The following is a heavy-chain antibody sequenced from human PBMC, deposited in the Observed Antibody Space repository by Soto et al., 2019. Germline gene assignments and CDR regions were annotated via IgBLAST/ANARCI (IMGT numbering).Heavy chain of an antibody. J-gene: IGHJ4*02. CDR3: ATGDIVVVPAAIFY. Sequence: QVQLVESGGGVVQPGRSLRLSCAASGFTFSSYGMHWVRQAPGKGLEWVAVISYDGSNKYYADSVKGRFTISRDNSKNTLYLQMNSRRAEDTAVYYCATGDIVVVPAAIFYWGQGTLVTVSS. V-gene: IGHV3-30*03. CDR1: GFTFSSYG. D-gene: IGHD2-2*01. CDR2: ISYDGSNK.